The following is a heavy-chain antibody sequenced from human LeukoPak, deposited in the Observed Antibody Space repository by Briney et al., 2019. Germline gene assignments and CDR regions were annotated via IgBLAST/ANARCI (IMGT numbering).Heavy chain of an antibody. V-gene: IGHV3-30*01. D-gene: IGHD6-13*01. CDR2: ISYDGSNK. CDR3: ARGGYGSSWTYFDY. J-gene: IGHJ4*01. Sequence: ISYDGSNKYYADSVKGRFTTSRDNSKNTLYLQMNSLRAEDTAVYYCARGGYGSSWTYFDYW.